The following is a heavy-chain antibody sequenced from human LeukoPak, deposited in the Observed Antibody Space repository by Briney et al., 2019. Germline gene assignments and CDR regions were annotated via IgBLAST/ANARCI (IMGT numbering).Heavy chain of an antibody. V-gene: IGHV4-4*02. CDR3: ARVVTMIVVRGDAFDI. D-gene: IGHD3-22*01. CDR1: GGSISSSNW. CDR2: IYHSGST. Sequence: SGTLSLTCAVSGGSISSSNWWSWVRQPPGKGLEWIGEIYHSGSTYYNPSLKSRVTISVDTSKNQFSLKLSSVTAADTAVYYCARVVTMIVVRGDAFDIWGQGTMVTVSS. J-gene: IGHJ3*02.